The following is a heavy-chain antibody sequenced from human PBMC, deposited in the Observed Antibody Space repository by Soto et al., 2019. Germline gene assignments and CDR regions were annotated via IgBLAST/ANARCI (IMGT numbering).Heavy chain of an antibody. V-gene: IGHV1-18*01. D-gene: IGHD2-21*02. J-gene: IGHJ5*02. CDR1: GYTFTSYG. CDR3: ARDKVAYCGGDCYSTWFDP. CDR2: ISAYNGNT. Sequence: QVQLVQSGAEVKKPGASVKVSCKASGYTFTSYGISWVRQAPGQGLEWMGWISAYNGNTNYAQKLQGRVTMTTDTSTSTAYMEVRSLRSDDTAVYYCARDKVAYCGGDCYSTWFDPWGQGTLVTVSS.